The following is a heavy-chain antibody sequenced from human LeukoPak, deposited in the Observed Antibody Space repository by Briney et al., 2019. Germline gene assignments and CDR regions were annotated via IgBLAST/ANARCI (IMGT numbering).Heavy chain of an antibody. V-gene: IGHV1-46*01. CDR1: GYTFTSYY. D-gene: IGHD3-3*01. CDR3: ARDRFLEWLLPTYYYYGMDV. J-gene: IGHJ6*02. Sequence: GASVKVSCKASGYTFTSYYMHWVRQAPGQGLEWMGIINPSGGSTSYAQKFQGRVTMTRDTSTSTVYMELSSLRSEDTAVYYCARDRFLEWLLPTYYYYGMDVWGQGTTVTVSS. CDR2: INPSGGST.